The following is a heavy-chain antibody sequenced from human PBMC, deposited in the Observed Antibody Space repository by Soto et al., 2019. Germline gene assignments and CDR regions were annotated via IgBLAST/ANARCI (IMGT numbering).Heavy chain of an antibody. V-gene: IGHV4-30-2*01. CDR1: GCSISSGGYS. CDR2: IYHSGST. D-gene: IGHD3-3*01. J-gene: IGHJ4*02. CDR3: ASGGGRFLEWLSYDY. Sequence: SETLSLTCAVSGCSISSGGYSWSWIRQPPGKGLEWIGYIYHSGSTYYNPSLKSRVTISVDRSKNQFSLKLSSVTAADTAVYYCASGGGRFLEWLSYDYWGQGTLVTVSS.